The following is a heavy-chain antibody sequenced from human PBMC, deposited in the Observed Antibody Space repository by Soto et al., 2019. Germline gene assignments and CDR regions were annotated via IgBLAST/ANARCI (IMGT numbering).Heavy chain of an antibody. J-gene: IGHJ4*02. CDR3: ARSYGGEYYDSRSYYHAY. CDR1: GYKFIDYW. V-gene: IGHV5-51*01. CDR2: IYPGDLDR. Sequence: PGESLKISCKGSGYKFIDYWIGWVRQVPGKGLEWMGGIYPGDLDRKYSPSFQGQVTISADKSITTAYLQWSSLKASDTAIYYCARSYGGEYYDSRSYYHAYWGQGTLVTVSS. D-gene: IGHD3-22*01.